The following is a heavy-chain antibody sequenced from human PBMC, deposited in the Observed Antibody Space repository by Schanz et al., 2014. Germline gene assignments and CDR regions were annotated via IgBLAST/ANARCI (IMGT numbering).Heavy chain of an antibody. CDR1: GYSFNLFG. D-gene: IGHD2-2*01. CDR2: ISAYNGNM. Sequence: QVQLVQSGAEVQKPGASVMLSCKTSGYSFNLFGVSWVRQAPGQGLEWMGWISAYNGNMNYAPKFQGRVTMTTDTSTSPAYMELRNLRSDDTAVYYCVRDGDERLVVSFDQWGQGTLVTVSS. V-gene: IGHV1-18*04. CDR3: VRDGDERLVVSFDQ. J-gene: IGHJ4*02.